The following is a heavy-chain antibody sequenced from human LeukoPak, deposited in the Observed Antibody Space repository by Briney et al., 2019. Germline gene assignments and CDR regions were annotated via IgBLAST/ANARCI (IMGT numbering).Heavy chain of an antibody. V-gene: IGHV4-31*03. J-gene: IGHJ6*02. CDR3: ARVTVAVAGLDGMDV. CDR1: GGSISSGGYY. D-gene: IGHD6-19*01. CDR2: IYYSGST. Sequence: SQTLSLTCTVSGGSISSGGYYWSWIRQHPGEGLEWIGYIYYSGSTYYNPSLKSRVTISIDTSKNQFSLKLSSVTAADTAVYYCARVTVAVAGLDGMDVWGQGTTVTVSS.